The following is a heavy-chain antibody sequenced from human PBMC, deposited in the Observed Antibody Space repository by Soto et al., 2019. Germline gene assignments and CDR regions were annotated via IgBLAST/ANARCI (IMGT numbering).Heavy chain of an antibody. CDR3: ARESEDLTSNFDY. Sequence: GGSLRLSCAASGFIFTRHSMNWVRQAPGKGLEWVSSISSTTNYIYYGDSMKGRFTISRDNAKNSLYLEMNSLRAEDTAVYYCARESEDLTSNFDYWGQGTLVTVSS. CDR2: ISSTTNYI. V-gene: IGHV3-21*06. J-gene: IGHJ4*02. CDR1: GFIFTRHS.